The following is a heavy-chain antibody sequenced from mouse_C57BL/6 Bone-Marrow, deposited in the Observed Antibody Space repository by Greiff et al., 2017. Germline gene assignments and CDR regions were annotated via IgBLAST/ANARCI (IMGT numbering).Heavy chain of an antibody. CDR2: IDPSDSYT. CDR1: GYTFTSYW. V-gene: IGHV1-69*01. Sequence: VQLQQPGAELVMPGASVKLSCKASGYTFTSYWMHWVKQRPGQGLEWIGEIDPSDSYTNYNQKFKGKSTLTVDKSSSTAYMQLSSLTPEDSAVYYCARTLVADYFDYWGQGTTLTVSS. CDR3: ARTLVADYFDY. D-gene: IGHD1-1*01. J-gene: IGHJ2*01.